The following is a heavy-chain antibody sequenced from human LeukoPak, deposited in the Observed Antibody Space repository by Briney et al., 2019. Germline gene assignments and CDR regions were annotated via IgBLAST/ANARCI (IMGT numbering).Heavy chain of an antibody. CDR1: GFNFRNAW. Sequence: SGGSLRHFCAASGFNFRNAWMSWVRQAPGKGLEWVGRIKSKSDGGTTDYAAPVKGRFTISRDDSKNTLYLQMNSLKTEDTAVYYCTMEQDTADVWGKGTTVTISS. CDR3: TMEQDTADV. D-gene: IGHD5-18*01. CDR2: IKSKSDGGTT. J-gene: IGHJ6*04. V-gene: IGHV3-15*01.